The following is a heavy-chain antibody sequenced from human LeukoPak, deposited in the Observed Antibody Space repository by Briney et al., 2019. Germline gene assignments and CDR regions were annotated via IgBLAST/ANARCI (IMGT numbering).Heavy chain of an antibody. CDR3: ARDLRAWLQSFGSFS. D-gene: IGHD5-24*01. J-gene: IGHJ1*01. CDR2: INPKSGGT. Sequence: ASVKVSCKASGYTFTDYYMHWVRQAPGQGLEWMGWINPKSGGTKYAQNFQGRVTMTTDPSISTAYLELPGLRSDDTAVYYCARDLRAWLQSFGSFSWGQGTLVTVSS. V-gene: IGHV1-2*02. CDR1: GYTFTDYY.